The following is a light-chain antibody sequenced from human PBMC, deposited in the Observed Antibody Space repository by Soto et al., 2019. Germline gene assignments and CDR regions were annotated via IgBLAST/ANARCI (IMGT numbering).Light chain of an antibody. CDR3: QQYNIWPQT. V-gene: IGKV3-15*01. Sequence: EIVMTQSPATLSVSPGERATLSCRASQSVSSNLAWYQQKPGQAPRLLIYGASTRATGIPARFRGSGSGTEFTLTIGNLQSEDFACYYCQQYNIWPQTFGQGTKVEIK. J-gene: IGKJ1*01. CDR1: QSVSSN. CDR2: GAS.